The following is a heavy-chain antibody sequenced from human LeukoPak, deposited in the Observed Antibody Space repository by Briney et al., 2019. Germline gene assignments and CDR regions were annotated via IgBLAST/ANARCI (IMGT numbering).Heavy chain of an antibody. V-gene: IGHV3-66*01. D-gene: IGHD5-12*01. CDR2: IYSGGST. Sequence: PSETLSLTCAVSGDSISSSHWWSWVRQAPGKGLEWVSVIYSGGSTYYADSVKGRFTISRDNSKNTLYLQMNSLRAEDTAVYYCARAEWLRSPLDYWGQGTLVTVSS. J-gene: IGHJ4*02. CDR1: GDSISSSHW. CDR3: ARAEWLRSPLDY.